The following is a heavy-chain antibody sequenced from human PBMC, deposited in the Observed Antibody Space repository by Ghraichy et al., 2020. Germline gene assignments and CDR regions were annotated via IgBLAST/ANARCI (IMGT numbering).Heavy chain of an antibody. D-gene: IGHD6-13*01. V-gene: IGHV3-30*18. Sequence: GSLRLSCAASGFTFSSYGMHWVRQAPGKGLEWVAVISYDGSNKYYADSVKGRFTISRDNSKNTLYLQMNSLRAEDTAVYYCAKARVPIAAAGGEFDYWGQGTLVTVSS. J-gene: IGHJ4*02. CDR2: ISYDGSNK. CDR3: AKARVPIAAAGGEFDY. CDR1: GFTFSSYG.